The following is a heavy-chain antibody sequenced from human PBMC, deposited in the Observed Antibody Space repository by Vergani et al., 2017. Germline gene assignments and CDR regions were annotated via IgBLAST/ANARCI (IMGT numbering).Heavy chain of an antibody. V-gene: IGHV3-23*01. D-gene: IGHD1-26*01. CDR1: GGSISSYY. CDR2: ISGSGGST. Sequence: VQLQESGPGLVKPSQTLSLTCTVSGGSISSYYWSWIRQPPGKGLEWVSAISGSGGSTYYADSVKGRFTISRDNSKNTLYLQMNSLRAEDTAVYYCAKKHSGSYLGGIDYWGQGTLVTVSS. J-gene: IGHJ4*02. CDR3: AKKHSGSYLGGIDY.